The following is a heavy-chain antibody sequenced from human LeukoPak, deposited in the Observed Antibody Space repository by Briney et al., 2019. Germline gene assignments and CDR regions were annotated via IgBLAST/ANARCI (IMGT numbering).Heavy chain of an antibody. J-gene: IGHJ3*02. CDR2: TYDSGST. Sequence: SETLSLTCTVSGASIRSGDYYWSWIRQPPGKGLEWIGYTYDSGSTYYNPSLKSRITISVDTSENRFSLKLSSVTATDTAVYYCARDCSGGSCYGAFDIWGQGTMVTVSS. CDR1: GASIRSGDYY. D-gene: IGHD2-15*01. CDR3: ARDCSGGSCYGAFDI. V-gene: IGHV4-30-4*01.